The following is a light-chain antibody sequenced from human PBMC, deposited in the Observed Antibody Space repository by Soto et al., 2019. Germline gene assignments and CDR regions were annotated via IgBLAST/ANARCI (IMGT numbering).Light chain of an antibody. J-gene: IGLJ1*01. V-gene: IGLV2-14*01. CDR2: EVS. Sequence: QSALTQPASVSGSPGESFTISCTGTSSDVGGYKYVSWYQQHPGKAPKLMIYEVSNRPSGVSYRFSGSKSGNTASLTISGLQAEDEADYYCSSYTSSSTYVFGTGTKVTVL. CDR1: SSDVGGYKY. CDR3: SSYTSSSTYV.